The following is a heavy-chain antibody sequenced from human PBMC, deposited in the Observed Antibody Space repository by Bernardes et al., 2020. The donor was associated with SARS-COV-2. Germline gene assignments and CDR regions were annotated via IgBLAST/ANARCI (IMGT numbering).Heavy chain of an antibody. V-gene: IGHV3-11*01. J-gene: IGHJ4*02. CDR3: AREDMNTNSFDY. CDR2: ISRSDRRGESSE. D-gene: IGHD2-8*01. CDR1: GFSFSDYY. Sequence: GGSLRLSCAASGFSFSDYYMSCIRQIPGKGLEWLAFISRSDRRGESSESYADSVKGRFTISRDNAMNSLFLQMNSLSAADSAVYYCAREDMNTNSFDYWGQGIPVTVSS.